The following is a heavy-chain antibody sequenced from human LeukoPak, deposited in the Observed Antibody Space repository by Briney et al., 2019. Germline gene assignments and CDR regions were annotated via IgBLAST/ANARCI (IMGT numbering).Heavy chain of an antibody. D-gene: IGHD6-19*01. Sequence: GGSLRLSCAASGFTFSSYGMHWVRQAPGKGLEWVAFIRYDGSNKYYADSVKGRFTISRDNSKNTLYLQMNSLRAEDTAVYYCAKGFDYSSGWYFDYWGQGTLVTVSS. CDR3: AKGFDYSSGWYFDY. CDR2: IRYDGSNK. CDR1: GFTFSSYG. J-gene: IGHJ4*02. V-gene: IGHV3-30*02.